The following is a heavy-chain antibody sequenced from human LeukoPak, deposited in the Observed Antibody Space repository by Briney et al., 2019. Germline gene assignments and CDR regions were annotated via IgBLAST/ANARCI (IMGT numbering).Heavy chain of an antibody. CDR2: IYYSGST. Sequence: SETLSLTCTVSGGSISSSSYYWGWIRQPPGKGLEWIGSIYYSGSTYYNPSLKSRVTISVDTSKNQFSLKLSSVAAADTAVYYCAREGVVVVPAAFGPYNWFDPWGQGTLVTVSS. CDR1: GGSISSSSYY. CDR3: AREGVVVVPAAFGPYNWFDP. J-gene: IGHJ5*02. D-gene: IGHD2-2*01. V-gene: IGHV4-39*07.